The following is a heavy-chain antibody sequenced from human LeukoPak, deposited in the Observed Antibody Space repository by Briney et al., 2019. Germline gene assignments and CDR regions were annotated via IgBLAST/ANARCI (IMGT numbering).Heavy chain of an antibody. CDR3: AREWKIVVVPAAYFDY. Sequence: GGSLRLSCAASGFTFSSYWMSWVRQAPGKGLEWVANIKQDGSEKYYVDSVKSRFTISRDNAKNSLYLQMNSLRAEDTAVYYCAREWKIVVVPAAYFDYWGQGTLVTVSS. J-gene: IGHJ4*02. CDR2: IKQDGSEK. D-gene: IGHD2-2*01. CDR1: GFTFSSYW. V-gene: IGHV3-7*01.